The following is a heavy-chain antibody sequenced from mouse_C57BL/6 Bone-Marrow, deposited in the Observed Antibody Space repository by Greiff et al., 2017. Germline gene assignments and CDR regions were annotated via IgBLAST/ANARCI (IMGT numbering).Heavy chain of an antibody. V-gene: IGHV1-9*01. Sequence: QVQLKQSGAELMKPGASVKLSCKATGYTFTGYWIEWVKQRPGHGLEWIGEILPGSGSTNYNEKFKGKATFTADTSSNTAYMQLSSLTTEDSAIYYCARWGLYYYGSSYYFDYWGQGTTLTVSS. J-gene: IGHJ2*01. CDR3: ARWGLYYYGSSYYFDY. CDR1: GYTFTGYW. D-gene: IGHD1-1*01. CDR2: ILPGSGST.